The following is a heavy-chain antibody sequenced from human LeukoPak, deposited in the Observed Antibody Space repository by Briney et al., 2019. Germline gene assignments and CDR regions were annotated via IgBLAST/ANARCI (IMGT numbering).Heavy chain of an antibody. CDR1: GGSISRYY. CDR2: IYYSGST. V-gene: IGHV4-59*01. CDR3: ARQTTVAYYFDY. D-gene: IGHD4-23*01. Sequence: SETLYLTCTVSGGSISRYYWSWIRQPPGKGLEWIGYIYYSGSTNYNPSLKSRVTISVDTSKNQFSLKLSSVTAADTAVYYCARQTTVAYYFDYWGQGTLVTVSS. J-gene: IGHJ4*02.